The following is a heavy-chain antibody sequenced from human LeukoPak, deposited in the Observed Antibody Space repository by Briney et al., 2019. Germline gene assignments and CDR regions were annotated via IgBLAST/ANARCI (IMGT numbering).Heavy chain of an antibody. J-gene: IGHJ4*02. D-gene: IGHD5-18*01. Sequence: PGGSLRLSCAASGFTFSSYEMNWVRQAPGKGLEWVSYISSSGSTIYYADSVKGRFTISRDNAKNSLYLQMNSLRAEDTAVYYCASLPVDTAMVDYWGQGTLVTVSS. CDR1: GFTFSSYE. V-gene: IGHV3-48*03. CDR3: ASLPVDTAMVDY. CDR2: ISSSGSTI.